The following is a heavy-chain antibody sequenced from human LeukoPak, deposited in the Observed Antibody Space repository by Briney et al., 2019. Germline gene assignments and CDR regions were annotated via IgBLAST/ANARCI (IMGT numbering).Heavy chain of an antibody. D-gene: IGHD1-26*01. CDR2: ISYDGSNK. J-gene: IGHJ4*02. CDR3: AKDHGGSYPELDY. Sequence: PGGSLRLSCAASGFTFSSYGMHWVRQAPGKGLEWVAVISYDGSNKYYADSVKGRFTISRDNSKNTLYLQMNSLRAEDTAVYYCAKDHGGSYPELDYWGQGTLVTVSS. CDR1: GFTFSSYG. V-gene: IGHV3-30*18.